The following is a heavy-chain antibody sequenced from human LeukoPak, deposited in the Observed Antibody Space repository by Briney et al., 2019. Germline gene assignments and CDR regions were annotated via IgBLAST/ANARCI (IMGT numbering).Heavy chain of an antibody. CDR3: ARSSYYDFWSGYYGAAFDI. CDR1: GYTFTSYG. D-gene: IGHD3-3*01. CDR2: ISPYNGNT. V-gene: IGHV1-18*01. Sequence: ASVKVSCKAPGYTFTSYGISWVRQAPGQGLEWMGWISPYNGNTNYAQKLQGRVTMTTDTSTSTAYMELRSLRSDDTAVYYCARSSYYDFWSGYYGAAFDIWGQGTMVTVSS. J-gene: IGHJ3*02.